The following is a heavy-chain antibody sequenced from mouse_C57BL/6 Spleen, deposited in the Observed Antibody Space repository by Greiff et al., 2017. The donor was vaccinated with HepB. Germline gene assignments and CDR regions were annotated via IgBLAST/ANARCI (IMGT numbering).Heavy chain of an antibody. CDR3: ARGGMIYDGYYYAMDY. Sequence: VQLQQSGAELVRPGTSVKVSCKASGYAFTNYLIEWVKQRPGQGLEWIGVINPGSGGTNYNEKLKGKATLTADKSSSTAYMQLSSLTSEDSAVYFCARGGMIYDGYYYAMDYWGQGTSVTVSS. D-gene: IGHD2-3*01. CDR2: INPGSGGT. J-gene: IGHJ4*01. V-gene: IGHV1-54*01. CDR1: GYAFTNYL.